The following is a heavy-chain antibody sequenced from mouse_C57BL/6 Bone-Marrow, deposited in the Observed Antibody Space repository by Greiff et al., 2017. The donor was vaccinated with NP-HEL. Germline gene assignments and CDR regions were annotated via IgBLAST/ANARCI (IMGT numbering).Heavy chain of an antibody. CDR2: IDPENGDT. J-gene: IGHJ4*01. V-gene: IGHV14-4*01. CDR3: TLYYYGSSYGYAMDY. D-gene: IGHD1-1*01. Sequence: LVESGAELVRPGASVKLSCTASGFNIKDDYMHWVKQRPEQGLEWIGWIDPENGDTEYASKFQGKATITADTSSNTAYLQLSSLTSEDTAVYYCTLYYYGSSYGYAMDYWGQGTSVTVSS. CDR1: GFNIKDDY.